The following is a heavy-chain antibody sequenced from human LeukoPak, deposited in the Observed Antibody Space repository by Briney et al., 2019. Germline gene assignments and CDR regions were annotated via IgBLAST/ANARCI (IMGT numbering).Heavy chain of an antibody. D-gene: IGHD2-8*01. CDR1: GFTFSSNG. Sequence: GGSLRLSCAASGFTFSSNGMNWVRQAPGKGLEYVSAISSNGGSTYYANSVKGRFTISRDNSKNTLYLQMGSLRAEDMAVYYCARGTKWGQGTLVTVSS. J-gene: IGHJ4*02. CDR2: ISSNGGST. V-gene: IGHV3-64*01. CDR3: ARGTK.